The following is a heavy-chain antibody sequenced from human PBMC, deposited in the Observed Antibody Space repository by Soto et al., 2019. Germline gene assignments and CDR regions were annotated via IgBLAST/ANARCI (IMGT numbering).Heavy chain of an antibody. CDR2: ITSSSSYI. D-gene: IGHD3-3*01. V-gene: IGHV3-21*01. J-gene: IGHJ4*02. Sequence: GGSLRLSCAASGFTFSTYSMNWVRQAPGKGLEWVSSITSSSSYIYYADSVKGRFTISRDNAKNSLYLQMNSLRAEDTAVYYCASSSRTIPIFGVVTLDFDYWGQGTLVTVSS. CDR1: GFTFSTYS. CDR3: ASSSRTIPIFGVVTLDFDY.